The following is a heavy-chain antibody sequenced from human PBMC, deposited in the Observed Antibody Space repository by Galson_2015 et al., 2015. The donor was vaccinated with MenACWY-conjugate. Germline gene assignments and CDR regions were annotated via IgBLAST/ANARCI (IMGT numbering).Heavy chain of an antibody. V-gene: IGHV4-39*07. CDR2: LFYSGTT. J-gene: IGHJ4*02. D-gene: IGHD6-13*01. CDR1: GGSSSSSTYY. CDR3: AMRNNSTWSGDFGY. Sequence: SETLSLTCSVSGGSSSSSTYYWGWVRQPPGKGLEWIGSLFYSGTTYYNPSLKSRVFMSVDMSKSHFSLRLSSVTAADTAVYYCAMRNNSTWSGDFGYWGQGTLVTVSS.